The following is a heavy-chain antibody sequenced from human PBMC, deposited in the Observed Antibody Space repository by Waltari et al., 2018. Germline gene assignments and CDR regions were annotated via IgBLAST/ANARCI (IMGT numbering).Heavy chain of an antibody. D-gene: IGHD1-1*01. J-gene: IGHJ6*02. CDR2: ISSDDSNT. CDR1: EFPLGNNR. Sequence: EEKVVESGGGLVKPGESLSLSCATSEFPLGNNRMTWDRPHPRKGLVLVSGISSDDSNTSYADSVKGRFTISRDNAKKTLYLQMKRLRVEDTAVYYCARVAQRTYRSPVPGRDYYYGMDVWGQGTTVTVSS. V-gene: IGHV3-74*01. CDR3: ARVAQRTYRSPVPGRDYYYGMDV.